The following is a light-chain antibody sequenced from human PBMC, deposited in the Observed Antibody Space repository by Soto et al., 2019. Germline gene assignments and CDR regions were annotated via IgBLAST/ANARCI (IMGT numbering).Light chain of an antibody. V-gene: IGKV1-5*01. CDR3: QQYNSYSLS. CDR2: DAS. CDR1: QSISSW. Sequence: DIQLIQSPSTLSASLGDRVTLTCRATQSISSWLAWYQQKPGKAPNLLIYDASSLQSGVPSRFSGSGYGTEFTLTISSLQPEDFATYYCQQYNSYSLSFGGGTRVE. J-gene: IGKJ4*01.